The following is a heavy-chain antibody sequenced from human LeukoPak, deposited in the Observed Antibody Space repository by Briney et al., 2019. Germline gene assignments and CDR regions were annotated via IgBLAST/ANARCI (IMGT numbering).Heavy chain of an antibody. Sequence: GGSLRLSCAASGFTFSSYAMSWVRQDPGKGLEWVSAVSGSGGSTYYADSVKGRFTISRDNSKNTLYLQMNSLRAEDTAVYYCANLYSSGWNYFDYWGQGTLVTVSS. CDR3: ANLYSSGWNYFDY. V-gene: IGHV3-23*01. D-gene: IGHD6-19*01. CDR1: GFTFSSYA. J-gene: IGHJ4*02. CDR2: VSGSGGST.